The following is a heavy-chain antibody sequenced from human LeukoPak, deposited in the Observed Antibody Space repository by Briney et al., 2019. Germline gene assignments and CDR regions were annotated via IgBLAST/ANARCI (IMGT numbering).Heavy chain of an antibody. D-gene: IGHD4-17*01. Sequence: SETLSLTCAVYGGSFSGYYWSWIRQPPGKGLEWIGEINHSGSTNYNPSLKSRVTISVDTSKNQFSLKLSSVTAADTAVYYCARERVTTVTTSYYYGMDVWGQGTTVTVSS. J-gene: IGHJ6*02. CDR1: GGSFSGYY. V-gene: IGHV4-34*01. CDR3: ARERVTTVTTSYYYGMDV. CDR2: INHSGST.